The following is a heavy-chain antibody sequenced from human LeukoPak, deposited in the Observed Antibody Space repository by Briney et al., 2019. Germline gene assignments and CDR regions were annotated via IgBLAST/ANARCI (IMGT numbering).Heavy chain of an antibody. J-gene: IGHJ3*02. V-gene: IGHV4-61*02. CDR2: IYASGST. CDR1: GGSISNLNYY. D-gene: IGHD6-13*01. Sequence: PSQTLSLTCTVSGGSISNLNYYWSWIRQPAGKGLEWIGRIYASGSTNYNPSLKSRVTISVDTSKNQFSLKLSSVTAAGTAVYYCARDYSSSWVDAFDIWGQGAMVTVSS. CDR3: ARDYSSSWVDAFDI.